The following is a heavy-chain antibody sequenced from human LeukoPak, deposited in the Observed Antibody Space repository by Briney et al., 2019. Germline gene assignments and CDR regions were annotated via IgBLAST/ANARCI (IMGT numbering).Heavy chain of an antibody. CDR1: GFTFSSYA. V-gene: IGHV3-30*04. CDR2: ISYGGSNK. D-gene: IGHD3-10*01. Sequence: GRSLRLSCAASGFTFSSYAMHWVRQAPGKGLEWVAVISYGGSNKYYADSVKGRFTISRDNSKNTLYLQMNSLRAEDTAVYYCARAPKIYYGSGRRGMDVWGKGTTVTVSS. J-gene: IGHJ6*04. CDR3: ARAPKIYYGSGRRGMDV.